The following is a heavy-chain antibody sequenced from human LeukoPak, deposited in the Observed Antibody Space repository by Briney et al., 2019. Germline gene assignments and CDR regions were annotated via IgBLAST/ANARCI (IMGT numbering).Heavy chain of an antibody. CDR2: ISSSSSYT. D-gene: IGHD5-18*01. CDR3: ARANTAMVPDI. Sequence: GSLRLSCAASGFTFSDYYMSWICQAPGKGLEWVSYISSSSSYTNYADSVKGRFTISRDNAKNSLYLQMNSLRAEDTAVYYCARANTAMVPDIWGQGTMVTVSS. V-gene: IGHV3-11*06. CDR1: GFTFSDYY. J-gene: IGHJ3*02.